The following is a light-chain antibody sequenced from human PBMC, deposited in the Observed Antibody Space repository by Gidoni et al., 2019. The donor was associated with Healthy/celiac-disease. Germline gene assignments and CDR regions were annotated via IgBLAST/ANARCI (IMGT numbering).Light chain of an antibody. J-gene: IGLJ1*01. V-gene: IGLV2-14*03. CDR2: DVN. CDR1: SSDVGGYDY. Sequence: QSALTQPASVSGSPGQSITISCTGTSSDVGGYDYVSWYQKHPGKAPKLIIYDVNNRPSGVSNRFSGSKSGNTASLTISGLQAEDEADYYCSSYTSSSTLYVFGTGTKVTVL. CDR3: SSYTSSSTLYV.